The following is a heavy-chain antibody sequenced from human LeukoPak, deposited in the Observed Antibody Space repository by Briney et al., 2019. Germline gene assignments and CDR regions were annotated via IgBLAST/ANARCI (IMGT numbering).Heavy chain of an antibody. CDR2: INDNGDGT. CDR1: GFMFNGYS. CDR3: ARDLVRGVMVH. J-gene: IGHJ4*02. V-gene: IGHV3-23*01. Sequence: GGSLRLSCAASGFMFNGYSMTWVRQAPGKGLKWVSTINDNGDGTYYADSVKGRFTISRDNSKNTLYLQMNSLRAEDTAVYYCARDLVRGVMVHWGQGTLVTVSS. D-gene: IGHD3-10*01.